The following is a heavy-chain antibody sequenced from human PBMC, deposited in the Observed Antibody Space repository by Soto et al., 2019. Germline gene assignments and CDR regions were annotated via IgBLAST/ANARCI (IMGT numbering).Heavy chain of an antibody. D-gene: IGHD6-13*01. CDR1: GYTFTSYA. Sequence: ASVKVSCKASGYTFTSYAMHWVRQAPGQGLEWMGRINPILGNANYAQKFQGRVTITTDKSTSTAYMELSSLRSEDTAVYYCGRPELGYWGQGTLVTVSS. J-gene: IGHJ4*02. CDR2: INPILGNA. CDR3: GRPELGY. V-gene: IGHV1-69*04.